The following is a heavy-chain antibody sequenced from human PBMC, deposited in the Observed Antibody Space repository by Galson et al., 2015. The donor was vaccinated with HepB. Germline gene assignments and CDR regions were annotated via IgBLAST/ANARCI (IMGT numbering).Heavy chain of an antibody. D-gene: IGHD2/OR15-2a*01. V-gene: IGHV3-15*01. CDR3: TGWGVIAEDAFDI. CDR2: IKSKTDGGTT. Sequence: SLRLSCAASGFTFSNAWMSWVRQAPGKGLEWVGRIKSKTDGGTTDYAAPVKGRFTISRDDSKNTLYLQMNSLKTEDTAVYYCTGWGVIAEDAFDIWGQGTMVTVSS. CDR1: GFTFSNAW. J-gene: IGHJ3*02.